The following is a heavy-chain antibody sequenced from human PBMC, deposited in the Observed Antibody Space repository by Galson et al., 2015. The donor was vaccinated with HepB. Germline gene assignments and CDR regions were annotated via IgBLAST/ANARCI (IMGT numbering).Heavy chain of an antibody. CDR1: GFIFRNYG. V-gene: IGHV3-33*01. J-gene: IGHJ6*02. D-gene: IGHD4-11*01. Sequence: LRLSCAASGFIFRNYGMHWVRQAPGKGLEWVAVIWYDGRDQKYADSVKGRFTISRDNSRNTLYLQMNSLKSGDTAVYYCARGIPRTTDYISKHYYYGLDVWGQGTTVTVSS. CDR2: IWYDGRDQ. CDR3: ARGIPRTTDYISKHYYYGLDV.